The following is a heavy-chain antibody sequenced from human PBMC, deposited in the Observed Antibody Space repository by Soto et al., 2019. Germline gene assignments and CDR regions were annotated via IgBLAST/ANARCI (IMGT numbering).Heavy chain of an antibody. CDR1: GFIFSDHY. V-gene: IGHV3-72*01. CDR3: ARVQYSYGLWYYFDY. D-gene: IGHD5-18*01. CDR2: TRNKANEYTT. Sequence: PGGSLRLSCVASGFIFSDHYMDWVRQAPGKGLEWVGRTRNKANEYTTEYAASGKGRSIISRDDSKNSLYLQMQSLKSEDTAVYYCARVQYSYGLWYYFDYWGQGALVTVSS. J-gene: IGHJ4*02.